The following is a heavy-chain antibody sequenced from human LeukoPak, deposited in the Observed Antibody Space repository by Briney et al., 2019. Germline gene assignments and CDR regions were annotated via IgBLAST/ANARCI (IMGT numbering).Heavy chain of an antibody. CDR3: ARDDLETDYDFWSGTLFDY. Sequence: GASVKVSCKASGYTFTSYGISWVRQAPGQGLVWMGWISAYNGNTNYAQKLQGRVTMTTDTSTSTAYMELRSLRSDDTAVYYCARDDLETDYDFWSGTLFDYWGQGTLVTVSS. V-gene: IGHV1-18*01. CDR2: ISAYNGNT. CDR1: GYTFTSYG. J-gene: IGHJ4*02. D-gene: IGHD3-3*01.